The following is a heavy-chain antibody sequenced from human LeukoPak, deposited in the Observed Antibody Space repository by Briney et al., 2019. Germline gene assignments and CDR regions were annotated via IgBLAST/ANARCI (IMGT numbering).Heavy chain of an antibody. CDR2: RSSSGNTI. V-gene: IGHV3-11*01. J-gene: IGHJ4*02. CDR1: GFTFSDYY. CDR3: ARARDGYNYYPFDY. D-gene: IGHD5-12*01. Sequence: PGGSLRLSCAASGFTFSDYYMNWIRQAPGKGLEWISYRSSSGNTIYYADPVKGRFTISRDNAKNSLYLQMNSLRAEDTAVYYCARARDGYNYYPFDYWGQGTLVTVSS.